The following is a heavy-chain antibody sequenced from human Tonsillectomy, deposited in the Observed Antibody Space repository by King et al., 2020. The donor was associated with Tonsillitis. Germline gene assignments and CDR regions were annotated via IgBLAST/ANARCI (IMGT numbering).Heavy chain of an antibody. CDR3: AKDLIDYYDRSGYFDY. J-gene: IGHJ4*02. V-gene: IGHV3-30*18. D-gene: IGHD3-22*01. CDR1: GFTFSTFD. Sequence: VQLVESGGGVVQPGRSLRLSCAASGFTFSTFDMHWVRQAPGKGLEWVAVISYDGSNKYYVDSVKGRFTISRDNSKRTLYLQINSLRAGGTAVYFCAKDLIDYYDRSGYFDYWGQGTLVTVSS. CDR2: ISYDGSNK.